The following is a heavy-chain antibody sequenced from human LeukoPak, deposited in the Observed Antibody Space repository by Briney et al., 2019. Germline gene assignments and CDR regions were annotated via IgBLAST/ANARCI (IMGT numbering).Heavy chain of an antibody. Sequence: ASVKVSCKASGYTFTGYYMHWVRQAPGQRLEWMGWINPNSGGTNYAQKFQGRVTMTRDSSISTAYMELSRLRSDDTAVYYCARTYGYSSGWYWDYWGQGTLVTVSS. CDR3: ARTYGYSSGWYWDY. D-gene: IGHD6-19*01. J-gene: IGHJ4*02. CDR2: INPNSGGT. CDR1: GYTFTGYY. V-gene: IGHV1-2*02.